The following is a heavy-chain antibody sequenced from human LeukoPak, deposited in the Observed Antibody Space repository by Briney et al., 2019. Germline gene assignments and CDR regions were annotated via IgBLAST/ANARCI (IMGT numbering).Heavy chain of an antibody. CDR1: GFTFSSYS. CDR3: ASPIYDFWSGALGY. CDR2: IKQDGSEK. D-gene: IGHD3-3*01. J-gene: IGHJ4*02. V-gene: IGHV3-7*01. Sequence: GGSLRLSCAAPGFTFSSYSMRWVRQAPGKGLEWVSNIKQDGSEKYYVDSVKGRFTISRDNAKNSLYLQMNSLRAEDTAVYYCASPIYDFWSGALGYWGQGTLVTVSS.